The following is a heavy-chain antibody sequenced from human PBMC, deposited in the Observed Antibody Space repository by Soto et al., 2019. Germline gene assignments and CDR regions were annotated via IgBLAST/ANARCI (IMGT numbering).Heavy chain of an antibody. D-gene: IGHD6-13*01. CDR3: AASSSVAAAGSFKF. V-gene: IGHV1-69*01. CDR2: ISPMFSTT. J-gene: IGHJ4*02. Sequence: QVQLVQSGAAVKEPGSSVKVSCKATGDLFNNYAFNWVRQAPGQGLEWMGRISPMFSTTKYAQKFQGRVTIGADDLTTIVYLEVSNLESEDTAMYYCAASSSVAAAGSFKFWGQGTLVTVSP. CDR1: GDLFNNYA.